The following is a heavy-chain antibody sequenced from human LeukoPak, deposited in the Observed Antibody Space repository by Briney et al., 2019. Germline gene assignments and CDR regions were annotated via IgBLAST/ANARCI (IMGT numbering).Heavy chain of an antibody. J-gene: IGHJ4*02. CDR3: ARGGLPWYFDY. CDR1: GGSISSTNYY. CDR2: IYYSGST. V-gene: IGHV4-39*07. Sequence: PSETLSLTCTVSGGSISSTNYYWGWIRQPPGKGLEWIGSIYYSGSTYYNPSLKSRVTISVDTSKNQFSLKLSSVTAADTAVYYCARGGLPWYFDYWGQGTLVTVSS. D-gene: IGHD3-16*01.